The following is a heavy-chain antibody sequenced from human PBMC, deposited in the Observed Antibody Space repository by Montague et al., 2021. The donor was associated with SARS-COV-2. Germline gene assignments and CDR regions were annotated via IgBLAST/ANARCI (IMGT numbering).Heavy chain of an antibody. V-gene: IGHV4-39*01. CDR3: ARHRANAGSFDI. J-gene: IGHJ3*02. CDR2: VHYTGTT. D-gene: IGHD1-1*01. Sequence: SETLSLTCTVSGGSITVSRYDWGWIRQPPGKGLEWIGGVHYTGTTSYNESLKGRLTISVDTSENQFSLRMTSVTASDTAVYYCARHRANAGSFDIWGHGTLVTVSP. CDR1: GGSITVSRYD.